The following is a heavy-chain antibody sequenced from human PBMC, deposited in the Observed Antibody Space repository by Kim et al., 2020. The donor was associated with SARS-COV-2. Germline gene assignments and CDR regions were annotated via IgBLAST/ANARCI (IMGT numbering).Heavy chain of an antibody. Sequence: GGSLRLSCAASGFTFSSYGMHWVRQAPGKGLEWVAVISYDGSNKYYADSVKGRFTISRDNSKNTLYLQMNSLRAEDTAVYYCAKDLPDCSSTSCYTGGFDPWGQGTLVTVSS. D-gene: IGHD2-2*02. CDR1: GFTFSSYG. CDR2: ISYDGSNK. J-gene: IGHJ5*02. CDR3: AKDLPDCSSTSCYTGGFDP. V-gene: IGHV3-30*18.